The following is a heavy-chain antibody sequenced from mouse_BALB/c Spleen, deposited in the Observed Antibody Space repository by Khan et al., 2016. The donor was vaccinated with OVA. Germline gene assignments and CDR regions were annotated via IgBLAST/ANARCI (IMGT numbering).Heavy chain of an antibody. CDR1: GFSLTSYG. CDR2: IWGDGST. Sequence: QVQLKQSGPGLVAPSQSLSITCIVSGFSLTSYGVNWVRQPPGKGLEWLGVIWGDGSTNYHSTLMSRLSISKDNSQSQVLLKLSSLQADDTATYYCAKWGTANYYAMDYWGQGTSVTVSS. CDR3: AKWGTANYYAMDY. D-gene: IGHD1-2*01. J-gene: IGHJ4*01. V-gene: IGHV2-3*01.